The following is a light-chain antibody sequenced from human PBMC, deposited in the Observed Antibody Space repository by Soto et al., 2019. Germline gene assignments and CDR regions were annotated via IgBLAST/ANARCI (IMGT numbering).Light chain of an antibody. J-gene: IGKJ1*01. V-gene: IGKV1-5*01. CDR1: QSISSW. Sequence: DIQMIQSPSTLSASVGDRVTITCRASQSISSWLAWYQQKPGKAPRLLIYDASYLERGVPSRFSGSGSGTEFTLTISDLQPDDLATYYCQQYNNCWTFGPGTKVEI. CDR3: QQYNNCWT. CDR2: DAS.